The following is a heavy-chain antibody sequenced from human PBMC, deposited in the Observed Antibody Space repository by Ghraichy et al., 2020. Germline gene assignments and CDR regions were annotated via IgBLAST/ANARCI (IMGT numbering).Heavy chain of an antibody. D-gene: IGHD6-13*01. Sequence: ASVKVSCKASGYTFTSYGISWVRQAPGQGLEWMGWISAYNGNTNYAQKLQGRVTMTTDTSTSTAYMELRSLRSDDTAVYYCARDPLGDSSSWYGWSVDLYYYYGMDVWGQGTTVTVSS. V-gene: IGHV1-18*01. J-gene: IGHJ6*02. CDR1: GYTFTSYG. CDR3: ARDPLGDSSSWYGWSVDLYYYYGMDV. CDR2: ISAYNGNT.